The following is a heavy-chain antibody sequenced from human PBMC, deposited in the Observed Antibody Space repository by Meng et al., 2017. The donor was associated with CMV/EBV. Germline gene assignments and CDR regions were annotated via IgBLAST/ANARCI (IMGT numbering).Heavy chain of an antibody. Sequence: QLVESGGGLVQPVGSLRLSCTASGFSVSSNYMSWVRQAPGKGLEWISIIYGSGNTYYGDSVKGRFTISRDNFRNTLYLQMNSLRAEDTAVYYCAREIPQAWASWGQGTLVTASS. D-gene: IGHD2-21*01. V-gene: IGHV3-66*01. CDR2: IYGSGNT. CDR3: AREIPQAWAS. CDR1: GFSVSSNY. J-gene: IGHJ5*02.